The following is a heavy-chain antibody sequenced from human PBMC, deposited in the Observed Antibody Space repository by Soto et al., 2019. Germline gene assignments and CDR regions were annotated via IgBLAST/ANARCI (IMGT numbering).Heavy chain of an antibody. CDR1: GFTFSSYG. CDR2: ILYDGSKK. J-gene: IGHJ6*02. CDR3: VKDGSSGWPYFDDMDV. D-gene: IGHD6-19*01. Sequence: QVQLVESGGGVVQPGRSLRLSCADSGFTFSSYGMHWVRQAPGKGLEWGAVILYDGSKKYYADSVKGRFTISRDNSKNTLYLQMSSLRAEDTALYYCVKDGSSGWPYFDDMDVWGQGTTVTVSS. V-gene: IGHV3-30*18.